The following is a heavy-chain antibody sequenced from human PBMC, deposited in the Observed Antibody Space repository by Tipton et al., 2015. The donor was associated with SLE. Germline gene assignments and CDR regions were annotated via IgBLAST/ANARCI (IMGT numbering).Heavy chain of an antibody. D-gene: IGHD4-17*01. CDR3: ARDHDYGDYFDY. Sequence: TLSLTCSVYGGSFSGYYWSWIRQSPGKGLEWIGEINHSGRTNYTPSLKTLVTISVDSSKNQFSLKLSSVTAADTAVYYCARDHDYGDYFDYWGQGTLVTVSS. CDR2: INHSGRT. V-gene: IGHV4-34*01. CDR1: GGSFSGYY. J-gene: IGHJ4*02.